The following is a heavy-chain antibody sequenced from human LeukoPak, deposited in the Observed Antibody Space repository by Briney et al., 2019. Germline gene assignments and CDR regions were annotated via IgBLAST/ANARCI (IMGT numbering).Heavy chain of an antibody. D-gene: IGHD6-19*01. Sequence: PSETLSLTCAVYGGSFSGYYWSWIRQPPGKGLEWIGEINHSGSTNYNPSLKSRVTISVDTSKNQFSLKLSSVTAADTAVYYCARVEYSNGWYLGAFDIWGQGTMVTVSS. V-gene: IGHV4-34*01. CDR1: GGSFSGYY. CDR3: ARVEYSNGWYLGAFDI. CDR2: INHSGST. J-gene: IGHJ3*02.